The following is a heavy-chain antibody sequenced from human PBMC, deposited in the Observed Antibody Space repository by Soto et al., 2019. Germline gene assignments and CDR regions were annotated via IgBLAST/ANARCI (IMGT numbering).Heavy chain of an antibody. V-gene: IGHV3-30*18. D-gene: IGHD3-16*01. CDR1: GFTFNNYG. CDR3: AKAGGRCFLPFDP. Sequence: QVQLVESGGGVVQPGRSLRLSCAASGFTFNNYGMHWVRQAPGKGLEWVAVISYDGRNKYYADSVKGRFTISMDNSKNTLYLQINSLRAEDTAVYHCAKAGGRCFLPFDPWGQGTLVTVSS. CDR2: ISYDGRNK. J-gene: IGHJ5*02.